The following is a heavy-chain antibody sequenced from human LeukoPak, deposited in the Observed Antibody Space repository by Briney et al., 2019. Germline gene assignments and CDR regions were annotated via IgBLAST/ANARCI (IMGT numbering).Heavy chain of an antibody. CDR2: VNSDGSTT. V-gene: IGHV3-74*01. CDR1: GFTFSSYW. J-gene: IGHJ4*02. CDR3: ARDGTAANFDY. Sequence: GGSLRLSCAASGFTFSSYWMHWVRQAPGKGLVWVSRVNSDGSTTNYADSGKGRFTISRDNAKNTLYLQMNSLRADDTAVYYCARDGTAANFDYWGQGTLVTVSS. D-gene: IGHD6-13*01.